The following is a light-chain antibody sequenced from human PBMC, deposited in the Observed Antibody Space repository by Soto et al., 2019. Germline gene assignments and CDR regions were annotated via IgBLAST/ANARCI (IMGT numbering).Light chain of an antibody. J-gene: IGLJ3*02. CDR3: AAWDDSLNGVV. V-gene: IGLV1-44*01. CDR1: SSNLGGRT. CDR2: IDN. Sequence: QSVLTQPPSASGTPGQRVIISCSGSSSNLGGRTLNWYQHLPGTAPKLLIYIDNQRPSGIPDRFSGSRSGTSASLAIIGLQSEDEAHYYCAAWDDSLNGVVFGGGTKLTVL.